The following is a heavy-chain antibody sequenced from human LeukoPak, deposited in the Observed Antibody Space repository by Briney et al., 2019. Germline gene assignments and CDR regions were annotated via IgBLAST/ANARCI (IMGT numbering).Heavy chain of an antibody. CDR1: GFTFSNYA. D-gene: IGHD2-21*02. Sequence: PGGSLRLSCAASGFTFSNYAMSWVRQAPGKGLEWVSAISGSGGKTYYADFVKGRFTISRDNAKNTVYMQMNSLRVEDTAVYYCARAASCGGDCSSSYLQHWGQGTLVTVSS. J-gene: IGHJ1*01. CDR3: ARAASCGGDCSSSYLQH. V-gene: IGHV3-23*01. CDR2: ISGSGGKT.